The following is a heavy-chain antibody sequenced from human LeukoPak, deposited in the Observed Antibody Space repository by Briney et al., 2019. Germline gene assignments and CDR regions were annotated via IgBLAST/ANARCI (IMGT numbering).Heavy chain of an antibody. D-gene: IGHD3-10*01. CDR3: AKVFEVRGARRPKDY. CDR2: ISYDGGNK. Sequence: GGSLRLSCAASGFTLSDYGMHWVRQAPGKGLEWVALISYDGGNKFYADSVRDRFTISRDNSKNTLFLQMNSLRTEDTAMYYCAKVFEVRGARRPKDYWGQGTLVIVSS. CDR1: GFTLSDYG. V-gene: IGHV3-30*18. J-gene: IGHJ4*02.